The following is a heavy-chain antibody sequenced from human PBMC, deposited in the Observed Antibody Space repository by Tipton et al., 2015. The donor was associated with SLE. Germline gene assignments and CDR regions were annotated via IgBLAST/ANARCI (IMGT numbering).Heavy chain of an antibody. Sequence: SLRLSCAASGFPFTFYALNWVRQAPGKGLEWVSTISGISGSAVDTYYADSVKGRFTVSRDNSKNMLYLQMNSLRAEDTAVYYCAKGNSLIVATILDPWGQGTLVTVSS. V-gene: IGHV3-23*01. J-gene: IGHJ5*02. D-gene: IGHD5-12*01. CDR2: ISGISGSAVDT. CDR1: GFPFTFYA. CDR3: AKGNSLIVATILDP.